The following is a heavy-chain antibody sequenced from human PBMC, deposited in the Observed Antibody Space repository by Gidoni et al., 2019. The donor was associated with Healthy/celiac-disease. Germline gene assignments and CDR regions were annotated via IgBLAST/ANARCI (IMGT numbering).Heavy chain of an antibody. J-gene: IGHJ5*02. CDR3: AGGGNAAGWFDP. CDR2: IIPIFGTA. V-gene: IGHV1-69*01. D-gene: IGHD3-16*01. CDR1: GGTFSSYA. Sequence: QVQLVQSGPGVKKPGSSVKVYCKASGGTFSSYASSWVRQAPGQGLEWMGGIIPIFGTANYAQKFQGRVTITADESTSTAYMELSSLRSEDTAVYYCAGGGNAAGWFDPWGQGTLVTVSS.